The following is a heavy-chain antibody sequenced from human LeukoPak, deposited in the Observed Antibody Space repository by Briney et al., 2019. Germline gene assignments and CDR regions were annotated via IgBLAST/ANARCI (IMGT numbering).Heavy chain of an antibody. CDR2: ISSNGGST. CDR3: ARGDCSSTSCYPH. J-gene: IGHJ4*02. V-gene: IGHV3-64*01. CDR1: GFTFSSYA. D-gene: IGHD2-2*01. Sequence: GGALRLSCAASGFTFSSYAMHWVRQAPGKGLEYGSAISSNGGSTYYANSVKGRFTISRDNSKNTLYLQMGSLRAEDMAVYYCARGDCSSTSCYPHWGQGTLVTVSS.